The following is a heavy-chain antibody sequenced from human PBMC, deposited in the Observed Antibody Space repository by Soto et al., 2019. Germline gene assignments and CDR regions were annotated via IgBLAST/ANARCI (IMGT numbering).Heavy chain of an antibody. D-gene: IGHD3-22*01. CDR1: GGTFSSYA. CDR3: ARDNASRQPWLSNY. CDR2: IIPIFGTA. Sequence: SVKVSCKASGGTFSSYAISWVRQAPGQGLEWMGGIIPIFGTANYAQKFQGRVTITADESTSTAYMELSSLRSEDTAVYYCARDNASRQPWLSNYCGQGTLVTVSS. J-gene: IGHJ4*02. V-gene: IGHV1-69*01.